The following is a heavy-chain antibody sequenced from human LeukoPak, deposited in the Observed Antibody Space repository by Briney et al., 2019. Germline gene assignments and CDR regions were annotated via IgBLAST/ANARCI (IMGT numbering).Heavy chain of an antibody. V-gene: IGHV1-18*01. J-gene: IGHJ4*02. CDR2: ISAYNGNT. CDR1: GYTFTSYG. CDR3: ASGIAAAGAFDY. Sequence: ASVKVSCKASGYTFTSYGISWVRQAPGQGLEWMGWISAYNGNTNYAQKVQGRVTITTDESTSTAYMELSSLRSEDTAVYYCASGIAAAGAFDYWGQGTLVTVSS. D-gene: IGHD6-13*01.